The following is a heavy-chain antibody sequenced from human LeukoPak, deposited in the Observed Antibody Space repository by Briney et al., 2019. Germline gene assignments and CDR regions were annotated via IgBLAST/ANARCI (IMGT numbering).Heavy chain of an antibody. J-gene: IGHJ4*02. CDR1: GFTFSDSY. V-gene: IGHV3-11*01. CDR2: ISSGGTTT. D-gene: IGHD6-6*01. Sequence: GGSLRLSCAASGFTFSDSYMSSIRQAPGNGLEWVSYISSGGTTTYYADSVKGRFTISRDNAKNSLYLQMNSLRAEDTAVYYCARDPYSSSSYFDSWGQGTLVTVSS. CDR3: ARDPYSSSSYFDS.